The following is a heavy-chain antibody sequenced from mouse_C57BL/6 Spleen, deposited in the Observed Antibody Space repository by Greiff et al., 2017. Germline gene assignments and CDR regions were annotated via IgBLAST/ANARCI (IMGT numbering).Heavy chain of an antibody. D-gene: IGHD3-1*01. CDR1: GYTFTSYW. J-gene: IGHJ4*01. CDR2: IYPGSGST. Sequence: QVQLKQPGAELVKPGASVKMSCKASGYTFTSYWITWVKQRPGQGLEWIGDIYPGSGSTNYNEKFKSKATLTVDTSSSTAYMQLSSLTSEDSAVYYCARTAAISPYAMDYWGQGTSVTVSS. CDR3: ARTAAISPYAMDY. V-gene: IGHV1-55*01.